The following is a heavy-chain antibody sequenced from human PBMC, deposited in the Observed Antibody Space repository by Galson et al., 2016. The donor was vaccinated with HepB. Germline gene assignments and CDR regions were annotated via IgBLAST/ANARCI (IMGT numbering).Heavy chain of an antibody. CDR2: IPYDGRNI. V-gene: IGHV3-30*04. CDR1: GFTFSKYT. D-gene: IGHD3/OR15-3a*01. Sequence: SLRLSCAASGFTFSKYTMHWVRQAPGKGLEWVALIPYDGRNIYYADSVKGQFLISRDNSKNTLYLQMNSLRAEDTAVYFCAKADWTDDVFDVWGQGTMVTVSS. J-gene: IGHJ3*01. CDR3: AKADWTDDVFDV.